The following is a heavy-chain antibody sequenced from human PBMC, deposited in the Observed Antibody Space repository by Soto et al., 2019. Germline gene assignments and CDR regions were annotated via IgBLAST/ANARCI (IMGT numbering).Heavy chain of an antibody. V-gene: IGHV3-23*01. CDR2: ITGSGAST. CDR3: AKAEYYGGNWYFDL. CDR1: GFTFSTYG. Sequence: EVQLLESGGGLVQPGGSLRLSCAASGFTFSTYGMNWVRQAPGKGLEWVSGITGSGASTYYADSVKGRFTIYRDNSKNTLYLQMNSLRAEDTAVYYCAKAEYYGGNWYFDLWGRGTLVTVSS. J-gene: IGHJ2*01. D-gene: IGHD4-17*01.